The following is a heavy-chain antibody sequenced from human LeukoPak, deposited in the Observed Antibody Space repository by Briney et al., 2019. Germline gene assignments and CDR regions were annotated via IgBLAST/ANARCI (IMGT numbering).Heavy chain of an antibody. CDR2: IWYDGTIT. CDR1: GFDFNTYG. CDR3: AKVSVQYSSSSDAFDY. V-gene: IGHV3-33*03. Sequence: PGGSLRLSCAASGFDFNTYGMHWVRQAPGKGLEWVALIWYDGTITYYADSVKGRCTISRDNSKNTLYLQLTSLRAEDTAIYYCAKVSVQYSSSSDAFDYWGRGTPVTVSS. D-gene: IGHD6-6*01. J-gene: IGHJ4*02.